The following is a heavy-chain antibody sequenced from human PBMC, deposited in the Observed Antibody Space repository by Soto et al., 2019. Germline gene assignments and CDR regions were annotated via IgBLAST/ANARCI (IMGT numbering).Heavy chain of an antibody. V-gene: IGHV4-4*02. CDR1: GASISDSHW. CDR2: MFHSGST. Sequence: QVQLQESGPGLVKPSGTLSLTCVVSGASISDSHWWTWVRQPPGKGLEWIGEMFHSGSTNYNPTLKMRVTISISKSRDQFSLNLNSVTAADTSVYYCAENNYYAIDAWGQGTTVTVSS. J-gene: IGHJ6*02. CDR3: AENNYYAIDA.